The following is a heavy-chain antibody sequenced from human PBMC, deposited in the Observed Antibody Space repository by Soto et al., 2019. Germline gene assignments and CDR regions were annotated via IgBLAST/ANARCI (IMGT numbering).Heavy chain of an antibody. J-gene: IGHJ3*02. Sequence: EVQLLESGGGLVQPGGSLRLSCAASGFTFSSYAMSWVRQAPGKGLEWVSAISGSGGSTYYADSVKGRFTISRDNSKNTLYMQMNSLRAEDTAVYYCAKGVGSYSAFDIWGQGTMVTVSS. CDR1: GFTFSSYA. D-gene: IGHD1-26*01. V-gene: IGHV3-23*01. CDR2: ISGSGGST. CDR3: AKGVGSYSAFDI.